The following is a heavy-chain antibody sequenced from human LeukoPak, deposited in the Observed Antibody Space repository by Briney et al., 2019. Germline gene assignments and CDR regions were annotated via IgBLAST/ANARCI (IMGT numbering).Heavy chain of an antibody. CDR1: GYTFASYG. V-gene: IGHV1-18*01. CDR3: ARTLTTVTSPAKKIFDY. CDR2: ISAYNGDT. Sequence: GASVKVSCEASGYTFASYGITWVRQAPGQGLEWMGWISAYNGDTNYAQNFQGRVSMTTDASTSTAYMELRSLKSDDTAVYYCARTLTTVTSPAKKIFDYWGQGALVTVSS. D-gene: IGHD4-17*01. J-gene: IGHJ4*02.